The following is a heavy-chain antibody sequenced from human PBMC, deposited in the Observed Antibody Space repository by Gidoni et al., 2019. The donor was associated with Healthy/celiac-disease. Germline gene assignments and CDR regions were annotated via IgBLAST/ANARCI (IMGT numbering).Heavy chain of an antibody. J-gene: IGHJ4*02. CDR1: GGSFSGYY. CDR2: INHSGST. Sequence: QVQLQQWGAGLLKPSETLSLTCAVYGGSFSGYYWSWIRQPPGKGLEWIGEINHSGSTNYNPSLKSRVTISVDTSKNQFSLKLSSVTAADTAVYYCARAYSSGWIDYWGQGTLVTVSS. D-gene: IGHD6-19*01. V-gene: IGHV4-34*01. CDR3: ARAYSSGWIDY.